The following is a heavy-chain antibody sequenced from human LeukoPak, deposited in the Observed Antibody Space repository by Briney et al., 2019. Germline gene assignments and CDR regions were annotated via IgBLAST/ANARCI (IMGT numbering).Heavy chain of an antibody. V-gene: IGHV4-30-2*01. CDR2: ISLTGLT. D-gene: IGHD2-8*01. CDR3: SRENGAFSPFGY. CDR1: GGSISSGGYS. Sequence: SQTPSLTCAVSGGSISSGGYSWSWIRQPPGQGLEWIGEISLTGLTHYNPSLESRVTVSLDKSKNQLSLNLTSVTAADTAVYYCSRENGAFSPFGYWGQGTLVTVLS. J-gene: IGHJ4*02.